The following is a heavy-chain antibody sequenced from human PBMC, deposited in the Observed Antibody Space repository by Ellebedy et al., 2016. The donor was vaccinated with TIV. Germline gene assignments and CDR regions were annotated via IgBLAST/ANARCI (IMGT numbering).Heavy chain of an antibody. J-gene: IGHJ5*02. CDR2: IIPIFGTA. V-gene: IGHV1-69*13. Sequence: AASVKVSCKASGGTFSSYAISWVRQAPGQGLEWMGGIIPIFGTANYAQKFQGRVTITADESTSTAYMELSSLRSEDTAVYYCARDGSRFGELFRFFDPWGQGTLVTVSS. CDR3: ARDGSRFGELFRFFDP. CDR1: GGTFSSYA. D-gene: IGHD3-10*01.